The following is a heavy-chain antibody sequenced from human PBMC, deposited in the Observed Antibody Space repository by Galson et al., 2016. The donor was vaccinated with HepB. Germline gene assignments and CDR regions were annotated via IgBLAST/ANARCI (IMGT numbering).Heavy chain of an antibody. J-gene: IGHJ4*02. CDR1: GGSISSGGYY. CDR3: APPALYSSSPAFDY. Sequence: LSLTCTVSGGSISSGGYYWNWIRQHPGKGLEWIGYIYYSGSTYYKPSLKNRVTISVDTSKNQFSLRLNSVTAADTAVYYCAPPALYSSSPAFDYWGQGALVTVSS. CDR2: IYYSGST. V-gene: IGHV4-31*03. D-gene: IGHD6-13*01.